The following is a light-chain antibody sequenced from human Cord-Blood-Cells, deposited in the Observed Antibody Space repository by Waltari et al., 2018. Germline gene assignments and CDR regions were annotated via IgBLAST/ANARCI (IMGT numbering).Light chain of an antibody. CDR3: EQYYSTPRT. CDR1: QSVLYSSNNKNY. Sequence: IVMTQSTDSLAVSLGERATINYKSSQSVLYSSNNKNYLAWYQQKPGQPPKLLIYWASTRESGVPDLFSGSGSWTDFTLTISSLQAEDVAVYYCEQYYSTPRTLGQGTKVELK. V-gene: IGKV4-1*01. J-gene: IGKJ1*01. CDR2: WAS.